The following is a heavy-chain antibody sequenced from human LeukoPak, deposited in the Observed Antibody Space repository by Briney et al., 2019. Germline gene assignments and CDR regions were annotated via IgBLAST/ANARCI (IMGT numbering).Heavy chain of an antibody. V-gene: IGHV4-31*03. D-gene: IGHD3-22*01. J-gene: IGHJ6*03. CDR1: GGSISSGGYY. CDR3: ARDTYYYDSSGPRGVSYYYYYMDV. CDR2: IYYSGST. Sequence: PSQTLSLTCTVSGGSISSGGYYWSWIRQHPGKGLEWIGYIYYSGSTYYNPSLKSRVTISVDTSKNQFSLKLSSVTAADTAVYYCARDTYYYDSSGPRGVSYYYYYMDVRGKGTTVTVSS.